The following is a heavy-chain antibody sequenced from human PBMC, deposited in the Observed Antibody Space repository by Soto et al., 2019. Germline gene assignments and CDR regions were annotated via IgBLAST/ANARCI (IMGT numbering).Heavy chain of an antibody. D-gene: IGHD3-3*01. CDR2: ISSSGRRT. CDR1: GFSVANFG. Sequence: PXGSLRLSCGTCGFSVANFGVGGVRQAPGKGLYWVSGISSSGRRTYYADSVKGRFTISRDNSKNTLYLQMDSLRGDDAAVYYCAKVAKYGVVVEYFDSWGQRALVTVSS. V-gene: IGHV3-23*01. CDR3: AKVAKYGVVVEYFDS. J-gene: IGHJ4*02.